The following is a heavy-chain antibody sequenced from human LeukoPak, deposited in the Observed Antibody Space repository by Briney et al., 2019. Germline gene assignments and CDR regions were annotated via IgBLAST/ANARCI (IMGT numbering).Heavy chain of an antibody. CDR2: INNDGSTT. V-gene: IGHV3-74*01. J-gene: IGHJ6*02. Sequence: PGGSLRLSCAASGFTFSSSWVHWVRQAPGQGLVWVSRINNDGSTTNYVDSVKGRFTISRDNAKNTLYLQMNSLRAEDTAVFYCVRDRFYGMDVWGQGTTVTVSS. CDR3: VRDRFYGMDV. CDR1: GFTFSSSW.